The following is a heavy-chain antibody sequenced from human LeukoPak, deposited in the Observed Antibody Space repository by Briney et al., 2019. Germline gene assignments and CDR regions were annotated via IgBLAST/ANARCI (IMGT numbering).Heavy chain of an antibody. CDR1: GFTFNHAW. D-gene: IGHD2-21*02. CDR2: IKSKTDRGTT. CDR3: AWWGPWDYFEY. J-gene: IGHJ4*02. V-gene: IGHV3-15*01. Sequence: GGSLRLSCAASGFTFNHAWMSWVRQAPGKGLEWVGHIKSKTDRGTTNYVAPVKGRFTISRDDSRNTLYLQMNSLKTEDTAVYYCAWWGPWDYFEYWGQGTLVTVSS.